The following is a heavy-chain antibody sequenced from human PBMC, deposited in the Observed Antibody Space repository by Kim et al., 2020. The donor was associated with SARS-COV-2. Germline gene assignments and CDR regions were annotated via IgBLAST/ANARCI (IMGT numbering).Heavy chain of an antibody. Sequence: GTATAQQKFKGRVTITAEESTSTAYMELSSLRSEDTAVYYCCNWTPPAFDYWGQGTLVTVSS. CDR3: CNWTPPAFDY. CDR2: GTA. D-gene: IGHD1-1*01. J-gene: IGHJ4*02. V-gene: IGHV1-69*01.